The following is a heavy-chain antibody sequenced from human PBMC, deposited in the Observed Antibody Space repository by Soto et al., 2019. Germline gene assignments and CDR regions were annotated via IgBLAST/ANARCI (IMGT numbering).Heavy chain of an antibody. Sequence: KASETLSLTXTVSGGSISSDGYYWSWIRQHPGKGLEWIGYIYYSGITYYNPSLKSRATISVDTSKNQFSLKLSSVTAAATPVYYCARDTAAIGQFDPWGQGTLVTVSS. CDR2: IYYSGIT. CDR3: ARDTAAIGQFDP. CDR1: GGSISSDGYY. J-gene: IGHJ5*02. V-gene: IGHV4-31*02. D-gene: IGHD5-18*01.